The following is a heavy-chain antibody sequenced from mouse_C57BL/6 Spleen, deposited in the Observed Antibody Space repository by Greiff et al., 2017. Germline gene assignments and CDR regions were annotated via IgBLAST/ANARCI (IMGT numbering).Heavy chain of an antibody. Sequence: QVQLQQPGAELVRPGSSVKLSCKASGYTFTSYWMHWVKQRPIQGLEWIGNIDPSDSETHYNQKFKDKATLTVDKSSSTAYMQLSSLTSEDSAVYYCARDRYSNYEGYAMDDWGQGTSVTVSS. CDR2: IDPSDSET. D-gene: IGHD2-5*01. J-gene: IGHJ4*01. CDR3: ARDRYSNYEGYAMDD. V-gene: IGHV1-52*01. CDR1: GYTFTSYW.